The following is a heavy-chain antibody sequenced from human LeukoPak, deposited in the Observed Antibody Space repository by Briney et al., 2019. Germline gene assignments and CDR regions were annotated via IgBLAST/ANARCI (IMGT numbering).Heavy chain of an antibody. V-gene: IGHV1-69*02. CDR1: GGTFSSYT. CDR2: IIPILGIA. Sequence: SVKVSCKASGGTFSSYTISWVRQAPGQGLEWMGRIIPILGIANYAQKFQGRVTITADKSTSTAYMELSSLRSEDTAVYYCARGGVVPAARDPYYYYYMDVWGKGATVTVSS. D-gene: IGHD2-2*01. J-gene: IGHJ6*03. CDR3: ARGGVVPAARDPYYYYYMDV.